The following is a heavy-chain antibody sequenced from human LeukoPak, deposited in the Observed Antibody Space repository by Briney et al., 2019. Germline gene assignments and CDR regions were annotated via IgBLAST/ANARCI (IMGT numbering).Heavy chain of an antibody. J-gene: IGHJ6*03. CDR1: GGSISRGSYY. CDR3: ARETGYYYYYYMDV. V-gene: IGHV4-61*02. D-gene: IGHD1-1*01. CDR2: IYTSGST. Sequence: SETLSLTCTVSGGSISRGSYYWSWIRQPAGKGLEWIGRIYTSGSTNYNPSLKSRVTISVDTSKNQFSLKLSSVTAADTAVYYCARETGYYYYYYMDVWGKGTTVTVSS.